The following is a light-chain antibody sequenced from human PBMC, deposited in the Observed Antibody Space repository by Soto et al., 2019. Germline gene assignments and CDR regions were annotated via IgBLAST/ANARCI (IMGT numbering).Light chain of an antibody. CDR2: GAS. CDR1: QSISSE. V-gene: IGKV3-15*01. Sequence: EIVMTQSPANLSVSPGERATLSCRASQSISSELAWYQQRPGQPPRLLIYGASTRATGVPDRFTGSGSGSDFTLTISGRQSEDFAVYYCQQGHNWPLTFGQGTRLEI. J-gene: IGKJ2*01. CDR3: QQGHNWPLT.